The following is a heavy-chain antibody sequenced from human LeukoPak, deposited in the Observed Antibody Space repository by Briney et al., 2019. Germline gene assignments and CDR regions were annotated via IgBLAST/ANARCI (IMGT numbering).Heavy chain of an antibody. CDR1: GYTFSSYG. V-gene: IGHV1-18*01. CDR2: ISAYNGNT. J-gene: IGHJ4*02. CDR3: ARDEAWGSAVDSGYKYGDRYLDY. D-gene: IGHD5-18*01. Sequence: GASVKVSCKASGYTFSSYGISWVRQAPGQGLEWMGWISAYNGNTNYAQKLQGRLTMTTDTSTSTAYMELRSLRSDDTAVYYCARDEAWGSAVDSGYKYGDRYLDYWGQGTLVTVSS.